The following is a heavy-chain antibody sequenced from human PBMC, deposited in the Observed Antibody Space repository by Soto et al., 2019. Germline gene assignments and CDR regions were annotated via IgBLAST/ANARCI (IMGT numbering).Heavy chain of an antibody. D-gene: IGHD3-16*01. Sequence: SETLSLTCAVSGGSISSGGYSWSWIRQSPGKGLEWIGHMHHSGSTYYNPSLKSRVTISVDRSENQFSLKLNFVTAEDTAVYYCAREGFRAVMSYYGMDVWGQGTTVTVSS. CDR1: GGSISSGGYS. CDR2: MHHSGST. V-gene: IGHV4-30-2*06. CDR3: AREGFRAVMSYYGMDV. J-gene: IGHJ6*02.